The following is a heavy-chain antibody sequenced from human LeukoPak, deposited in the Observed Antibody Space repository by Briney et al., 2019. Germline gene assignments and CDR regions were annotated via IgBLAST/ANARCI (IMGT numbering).Heavy chain of an antibody. CDR2: INPSGGST. CDR1: GYTFTSYY. V-gene: IGHV1-46*01. J-gene: IGHJ4*02. Sequence: AASVKVSCKASGYTFTSYYMHWVRQAPGQGLEWMGIINPSGGSTSYAQKFQGRVTMTRDMSTSTVYMELSSLRSEDTAVYYCARDSGSSGYYSYFDYWGQGTLVTVSS. CDR3: ARDSGSSGYYSYFDY. D-gene: IGHD3-22*01.